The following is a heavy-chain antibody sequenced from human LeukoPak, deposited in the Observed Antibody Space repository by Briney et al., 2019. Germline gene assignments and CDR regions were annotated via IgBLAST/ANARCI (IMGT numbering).Heavy chain of an antibody. J-gene: IGHJ2*01. D-gene: IGHD2-2*01. Sequence: SETLSLTCTVSGGSISSYYWSWIRQPPGKGLEWIGYVYTSGSTNYNPSLKSRVTISVDTSKNQFSLKLSSVTAADTAVYYCARRGVVVPAASPYGYFDLWGRGTLVTVSS. CDR2: VYTSGST. CDR1: GGSISSYY. CDR3: ARRGVVVPAASPYGYFDL. V-gene: IGHV4-4*09.